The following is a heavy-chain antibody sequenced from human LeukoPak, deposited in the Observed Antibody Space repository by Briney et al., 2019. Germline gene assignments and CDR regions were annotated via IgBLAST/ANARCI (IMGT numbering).Heavy chain of an antibody. CDR3: ARGGTSGYSSSLHYWGGNYYFDY. CDR2: IKQDGNEK. V-gene: IGHV3-7*01. J-gene: IGHJ4*02. D-gene: IGHD6-13*01. CDR1: GFTFTNYW. Sequence: PGGSLRLSCAASGFTFTNYWMSGVRQAPGTGREWVANIKQDGNEKYYVDSVRGRFTITRDNAKNTLYLQMNSLRAEDTAVYYCARGGTSGYSSSLHYWGGNYYFDYWGQGTLVTVSS.